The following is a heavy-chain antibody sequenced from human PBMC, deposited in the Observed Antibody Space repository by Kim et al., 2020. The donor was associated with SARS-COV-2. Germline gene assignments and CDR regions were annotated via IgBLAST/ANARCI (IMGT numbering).Heavy chain of an antibody. J-gene: IGHJ5*02. CDR1: GYTFTSYA. Sequence: ASVKVSCKASGYTFTSYAMHWVRQAPGQRLEWMGWINAGNGNTKYSQKFQGRVTITRDTSAGTAYMELSSLRSEDTAVYYCAGDVKDDFWSGYYTFPNWFDPWGQRTLVTVSS. CDR2: INAGNGNT. D-gene: IGHD3-3*01. CDR3: AGDVKDDFWSGYYTFPNWFDP. V-gene: IGHV1-3*01.